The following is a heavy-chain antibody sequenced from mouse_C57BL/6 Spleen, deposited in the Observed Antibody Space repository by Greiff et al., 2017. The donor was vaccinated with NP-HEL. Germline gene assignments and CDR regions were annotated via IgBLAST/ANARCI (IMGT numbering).Heavy chain of an antibody. Sequence: QVQLQQPGAELVRPGSSVKLSCKASGYTFTSYWMDGWIGNIYPSDSETHYNQKFKDKATLTVDKSSSTAYMQLSSLTSEDSAVYYCARRTGFAWFAYWGQGTLVTVSA. J-gene: IGHJ3*01. D-gene: IGHD4-1*01. CDR2: IYPSDSET. CDR1: GYTFTSYW. V-gene: IGHV1-61*01. CDR3: ARRTGFAWFAY.